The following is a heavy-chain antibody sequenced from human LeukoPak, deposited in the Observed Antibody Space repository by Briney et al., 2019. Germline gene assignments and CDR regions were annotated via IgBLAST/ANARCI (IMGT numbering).Heavy chain of an antibody. CDR3: ARSGSTGYSLDY. V-gene: IGHV1-2*02. CDR1: GYSFTGYF. J-gene: IGHJ4*02. D-gene: IGHD3-22*01. CDR2: IDPNSGDT. Sequence: ASVKVSCKASGYSFTGYFIHWMRQAPGQGLEWMGCIDPNSGDTKYAQKFQGRVSMPRDTSTRTAYMELSRLRSDDTAVYFCARSGSTGYSLDYWGQGTLVTVSS.